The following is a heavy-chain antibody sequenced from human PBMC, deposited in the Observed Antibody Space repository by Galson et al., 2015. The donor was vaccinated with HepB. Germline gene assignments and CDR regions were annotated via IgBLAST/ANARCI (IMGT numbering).Heavy chain of an antibody. CDR2: ISYDGSNK. CDR3: AKEDYGDYRNNRALTETGFDP. CDR1: GFTFSSYG. Sequence: SLRLSCAASGFTFSSYGMHWVRQAPGKGLEWVAVISYDGSNKYYADSVKGRFTISRDNSKNTLYLQMNSLRAEDTAVYYCAKEDYGDYRNNRALTETGFDPWGQGTLVTVSS. J-gene: IGHJ5*02. V-gene: IGHV3-30*18. D-gene: IGHD4-17*01.